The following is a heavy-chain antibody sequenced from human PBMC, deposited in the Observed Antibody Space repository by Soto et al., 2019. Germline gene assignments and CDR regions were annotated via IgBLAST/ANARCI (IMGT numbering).Heavy chain of an antibody. CDR1: GGTFSNYA. J-gene: IGHJ6*02. Sequence: QVQLVQSGAEVKKPGSSVKVSCKVSGGTFSNYAIDWVRLAPGHGLEWMGGIVPIFGTTYYTQKFQGRATVTVEAFTTTAALELSSLRSEDRAIYCCARVEAVAGIYHDHGLDVWCQGTALTVCS. CDR3: ARVEAVAGIYHDHGLDV. D-gene: IGHD6-19*01. CDR2: IVPIFGTT. V-gene: IGHV1-69*12.